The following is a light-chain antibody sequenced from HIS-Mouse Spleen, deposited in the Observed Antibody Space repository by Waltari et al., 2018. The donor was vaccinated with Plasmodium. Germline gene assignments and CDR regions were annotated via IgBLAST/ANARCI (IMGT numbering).Light chain of an antibody. V-gene: IGKV1-39*01. CDR3: QQSYSTWT. CDR1: QSISSY. Sequence: DIQMTQSPSSLSASVGDRVHITCRASQSISSYLNWYQQKPGKAPKLLIYAASSLQSGVPSRFSGSGSGTDFTLTISSLQPEDFATYYCQQSYSTWTFGQGTKVEIK. J-gene: IGKJ1*01. CDR2: AAS.